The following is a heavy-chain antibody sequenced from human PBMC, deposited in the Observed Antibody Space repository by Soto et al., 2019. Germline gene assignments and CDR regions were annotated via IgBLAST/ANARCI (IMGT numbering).Heavy chain of an antibody. CDR2: IYYSGST. D-gene: IGHD3-10*01. Sequence: QLQLQESGPGLVKPSETLSLTCTVSGGSISSSSYYWGWIRQPPGKGLEWIGSIYYSGSTSYNPSLKSRVTISVDTSKNQFSLKLSSVTAADTAVYYCARLGVRGVIIRSDYFDYWGQGTLVTVSS. J-gene: IGHJ4*02. V-gene: IGHV4-39*01. CDR3: ARLGVRGVIIRSDYFDY. CDR1: GGSISSSSYY.